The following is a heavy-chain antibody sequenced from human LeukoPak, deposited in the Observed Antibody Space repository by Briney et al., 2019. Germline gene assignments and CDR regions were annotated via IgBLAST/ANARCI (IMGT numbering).Heavy chain of an antibody. CDR1: GASISSGSYY. V-gene: IGHV4-61*02. CDR3: ARALRGGGSAGGGGFDP. J-gene: IGHJ5*02. D-gene: IGHD3-16*01. CDR2: MYTIGST. Sequence: SETLSLTCTVSGASISSGSYYWSWIRQPAGKGLEWIGRMYTIGSTNYNPSLKSRVPISVDTPKNQHSLQLSSVTAADTAVYYCARALRGGGSAGGGGFDPWGQGTLVTVSS.